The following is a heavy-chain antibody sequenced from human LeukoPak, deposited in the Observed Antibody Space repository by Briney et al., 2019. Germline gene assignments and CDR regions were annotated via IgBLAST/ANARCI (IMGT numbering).Heavy chain of an antibody. J-gene: IGHJ4*01. CDR1: GFTFSSYA. Sequence: PGGSLRLSCAASGFTFSSYAMRWVRQAPGKGLEWVSSITGSGDDTFYADSVKGRFTISRDNSRNTLYLQMNSLRAEDTAVYYCAKGESRPKYYFGCWGHGALVTVSS. CDR3: AKGESRPKYYFGC. D-gene: IGHD3-10*01. CDR2: ITGSGDDT. V-gene: IGHV3-23*01.